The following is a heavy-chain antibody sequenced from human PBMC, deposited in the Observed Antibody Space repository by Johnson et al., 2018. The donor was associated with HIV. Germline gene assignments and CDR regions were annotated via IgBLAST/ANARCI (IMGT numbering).Heavy chain of an antibody. CDR3: ARDGEWELEDAFDI. CDR2: IYSGGST. D-gene: IGHD1-26*01. J-gene: IGHJ3*02. V-gene: IGHV3-66*02. CDR1: GFTVSSNY. Sequence: VQLVESGGGLVQPGGSLRLSCAASGFTVSSNYMSWVRQAPGKGLEWVSVIYSGGSTYYADSVKGRFTVSRDNSKNTLYLQMNSLRAEDTAVDYCARDGEWELEDAFDIWGQGTMVTVSS.